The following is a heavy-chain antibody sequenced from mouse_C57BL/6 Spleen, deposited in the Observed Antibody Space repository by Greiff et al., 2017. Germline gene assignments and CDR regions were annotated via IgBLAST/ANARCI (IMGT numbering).Heavy chain of an antibody. J-gene: IGHJ2*01. Sequence: EVKLMESGGGLVQPKGSLKLSCAASGFSFNTYAMNWVRQAPGKGLEWVARIRSKSNNYATYYADSVKDRFTISRADSESMLYLQMNNLKTEDTAMYYCVRGDVGYWGQGTTLTVSS. CDR2: IRSKSNNYAT. V-gene: IGHV10-1*01. D-gene: IGHD3-3*01. CDR3: VRGDVGY. CDR1: GFSFNTYA.